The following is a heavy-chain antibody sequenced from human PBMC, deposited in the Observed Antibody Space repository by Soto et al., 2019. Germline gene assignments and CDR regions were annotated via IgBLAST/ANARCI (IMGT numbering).Heavy chain of an antibody. CDR3: AKCWSDLLTAIAY. J-gene: IGHJ4*02. CDR2: ISGSGGST. D-gene: IGHD3-9*01. Sequence: GESLKISCAASGFTFSSYAMSWVRQAPGKGLEWVSSISGSGGSTYYADSVKGRFTISRDDSKNTPYLQMNSLRAEDTAVYYCAKCWSDLLTAIAYWGQGTLVTVYS. CDR1: GFTFSSYA. V-gene: IGHV3-23*01.